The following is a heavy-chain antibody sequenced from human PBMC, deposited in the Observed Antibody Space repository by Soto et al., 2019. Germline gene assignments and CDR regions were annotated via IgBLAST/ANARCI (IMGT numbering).Heavy chain of an antibody. CDR1: GYTFTSYG. CDR3: ARDKSGYYDSSGYFDY. Sequence: ASVKVSCKASGYTFTSYGISWVRQAPGQGLEWMGWISAYNGNTNYAQKLQGRVTMTTDTSTSTAYMELRSLRSDDTAVYYCARDKSGYYDSSGYFDYRGQGTLVTVSS. J-gene: IGHJ4*02. D-gene: IGHD3-22*01. CDR2: ISAYNGNT. V-gene: IGHV1-18*01.